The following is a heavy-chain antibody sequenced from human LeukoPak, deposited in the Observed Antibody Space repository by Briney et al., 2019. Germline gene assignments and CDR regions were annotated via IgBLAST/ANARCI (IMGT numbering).Heavy chain of an antibody. CDR1: GFTFDDYA. V-gene: IGHV3-9*01. CDR3: AKSYRGVVRGGSYYYYYMDV. Sequence: GGSLRLSCAASGFTFDDYAMHWVRQAPGKGLEWVSGISWNSGSIGYADSVKGRFTISRDNAKNSLYLQMNSLRAEDTAVYYCAKSYRGVVRGGSYYYYYMDVWGKGTTVTVSS. J-gene: IGHJ6*03. CDR2: ISWNSGSI. D-gene: IGHD3-10*01.